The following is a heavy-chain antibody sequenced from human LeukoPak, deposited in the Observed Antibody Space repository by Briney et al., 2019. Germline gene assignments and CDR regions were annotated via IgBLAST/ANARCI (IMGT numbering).Heavy chain of an antibody. D-gene: IGHD3-22*01. J-gene: IGHJ3*02. CDR1: GFTFDDYG. V-gene: IGHV3-20*04. CDR3: ARVGRWTDSSGLNAFDI. Sequence: GGSLRLSCAASGFTFDDYGMSWVRQAPGKGLEWVSGINWNGGSTGYADSVKGRFTTSRDNAKNSLYLQMNSLRAEDTALYYCARVGRWTDSSGLNAFDIWGQGTMVTVSS. CDR2: INWNGGST.